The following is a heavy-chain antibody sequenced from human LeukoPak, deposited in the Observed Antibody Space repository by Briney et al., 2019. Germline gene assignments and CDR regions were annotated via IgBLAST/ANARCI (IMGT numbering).Heavy chain of an antibody. J-gene: IGHJ5*02. CDR3: ASYCSGGSCYPEYNWFDP. Sequence: PSETLSLTCAVSGFSISSGYYWGWLRQPPGKGLEWIGTIYHSGRSHHYNPSLKSRVTILVDTSKNQFSLKLSSVTAADAAVYYCASYCSGGSCYPEYNWFDPWGQGTLVTVSS. CDR2: IYHSGRSH. D-gene: IGHD2-15*01. CDR1: GFSISSGYY. V-gene: IGHV4-38-2*01.